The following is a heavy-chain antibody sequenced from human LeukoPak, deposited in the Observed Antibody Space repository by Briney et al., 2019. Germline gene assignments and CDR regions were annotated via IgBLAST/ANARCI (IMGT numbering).Heavy chain of an antibody. D-gene: IGHD5-18*01. V-gene: IGHV3-30-3*01. CDR2: ISYDGSSK. CDR1: GFTFSSYA. Sequence: GRSLRLSCAASGFTFSSYAMHWVRQAPGKGLEWVSVISYDGSSKYYADSVKGRFTSSRDNSKNTLDLQMNSLRAEDTAAYYCARGELRNTAMVLFDYWGQGTLVTVSS. CDR3: ARGELRNTAMVLFDY. J-gene: IGHJ4*02.